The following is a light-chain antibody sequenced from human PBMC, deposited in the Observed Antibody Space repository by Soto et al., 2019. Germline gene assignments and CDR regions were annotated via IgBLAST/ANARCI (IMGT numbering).Light chain of an antibody. Sequence: QSALTQPPSASGSRGQSVTISCTGTSSDVGGYNYVSWYQQHPGKAPKLMIYEVSNRPSGVSNRFSGSKSANTASLTISGLQAEDEADYYCSSYTSSTTLVLFGGGTKVTVL. J-gene: IGLJ2*01. CDR2: EVS. CDR3: SSYTSSTTLVL. CDR1: SSDVGGYNY. V-gene: IGLV2-14*01.